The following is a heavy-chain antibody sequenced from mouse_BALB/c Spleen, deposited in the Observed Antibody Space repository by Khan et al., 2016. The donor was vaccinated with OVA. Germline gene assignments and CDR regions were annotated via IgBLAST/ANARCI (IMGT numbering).Heavy chain of an antibody. V-gene: IGHV14-4*02. CDR3: NTGDGYSAWFAY. J-gene: IGHJ3*01. CDR1: GFNIKDYY. D-gene: IGHD2-3*01. CDR2: IDPENGDT. Sequence: VQLKESGAELVRSGASVKLSCKGSGFNIKDYYMHWVKQRPEQGLEWIGWIDPENGDTEYAPKFQGKATMTADTSSNTAYLQLSSLTSEDTAVYYCNTGDGYSAWFAYWGQGTLVTVSA.